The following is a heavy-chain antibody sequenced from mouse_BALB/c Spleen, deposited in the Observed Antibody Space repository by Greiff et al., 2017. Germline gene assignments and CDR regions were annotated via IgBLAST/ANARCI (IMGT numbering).Heavy chain of an antibody. V-gene: IGHV5-17*02. CDR1: GFTFSSFG. J-gene: IGHJ2*01. CDR2: ISSGSSTI. D-gene: IGHD1-1*01. Sequence: EVKVVESGGGLVQPGGSRKLSCAASGFTFSSFGMHWVRQAPEKGLEWVAYISSGSSTIYYADTVKGRFTISRDNPKNTLFLQMTSLRSEDTAMYYCARRSYYGSSPFDYWGQGTTLTVSS. CDR3: ARRSYYGSSPFDY.